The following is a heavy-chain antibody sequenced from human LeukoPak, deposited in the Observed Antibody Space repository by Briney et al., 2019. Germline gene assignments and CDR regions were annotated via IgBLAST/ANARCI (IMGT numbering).Heavy chain of an antibody. Sequence: SETLSLTCTVSGGSISSYYWSWIRQPAGKGLEWIGRIYTSGSTNYNPSLESRVTMSVDTSKNQFSLKLSSVTAADTAVYYCARDLRTGTTGWFDPWGQGTLVTVSS. J-gene: IGHJ5*02. CDR3: ARDLRTGTTGWFDP. V-gene: IGHV4-4*07. CDR2: IYTSGST. D-gene: IGHD1-7*01. CDR1: GGSISSYY.